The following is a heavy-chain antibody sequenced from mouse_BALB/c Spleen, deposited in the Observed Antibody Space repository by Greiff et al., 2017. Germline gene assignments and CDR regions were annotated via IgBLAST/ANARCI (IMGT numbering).Heavy chain of an antibody. J-gene: IGHJ2*01. D-gene: IGHD2-14*01. V-gene: IGHV1-67*01. Sequence: QVQLQQSGPELVRPGVSVKISCKGSGYTFTDYAMHWVKQSHAKSLEWIGVISTYYGNTNYNQKFKGKATMTVDKSSSTAYMELARLTSEDSAIYYCSRLRDRYDGYFDYWGQGTTLTVSS. CDR1: GYTFTDYA. CDR2: ISTYYGNT. CDR3: SRLRDRYDGYFDY.